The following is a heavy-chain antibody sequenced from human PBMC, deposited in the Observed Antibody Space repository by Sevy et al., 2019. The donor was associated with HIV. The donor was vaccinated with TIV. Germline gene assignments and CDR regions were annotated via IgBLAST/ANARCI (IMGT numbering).Heavy chain of an antibody. CDR2: ISAYNGNT. CDR1: GYTFTSYG. CDR3: ARDRGLTMVRWGYYYYYYGMDV. V-gene: IGHV1-18*01. D-gene: IGHD3-10*01. J-gene: IGHJ6*02. Sequence: ASVKVSCKASGYTFTSYGISWVRQAPGQGLEWMGWISAYNGNTNYAQKLQGRVTMTTDTYTSTAYMGLRSLGSDDTAGYYCARDRGLTMVRWGYYYYYYGMDVWGQGTTVTVSS.